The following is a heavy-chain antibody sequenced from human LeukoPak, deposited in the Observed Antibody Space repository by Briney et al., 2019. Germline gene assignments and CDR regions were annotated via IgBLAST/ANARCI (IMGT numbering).Heavy chain of an antibody. D-gene: IGHD3-22*01. Sequence: PGGSLRLSCAASGFTFSNYVMSWVRQAPGKGLEWVSHINQVGSEMYYVDSVKGRFTISRDNGKSSLYLQINSLRADDTAVYYCARDQGSMIVVRTTIWYFDLWGRGTLVTVSS. CDR2: INQVGSEM. CDR3: ARDQGSMIVVRTTIWYFDL. CDR1: GFTFSNYV. V-gene: IGHV3-7*01. J-gene: IGHJ2*01.